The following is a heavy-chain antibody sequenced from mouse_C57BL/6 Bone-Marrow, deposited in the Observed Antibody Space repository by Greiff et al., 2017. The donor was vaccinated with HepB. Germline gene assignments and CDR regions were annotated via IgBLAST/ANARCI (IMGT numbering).Heavy chain of an antibody. D-gene: IGHD2-4*01. J-gene: IGHJ2*01. V-gene: IGHV5-4*01. CDR3: ARFYDYDGDFDY. Sequence: EVQVVESGGGLVKPGGSLKLSCAASGFTFSSYAMSWVRQTPEKRLEWVATISDGGSYTYYPDNVKGRFTISRDNAKNHLYLQMSHLKSEDTAMYYCARFYDYDGDFDYWGQGTTLTVSS. CDR1: GFTFSSYA. CDR2: ISDGGSYT.